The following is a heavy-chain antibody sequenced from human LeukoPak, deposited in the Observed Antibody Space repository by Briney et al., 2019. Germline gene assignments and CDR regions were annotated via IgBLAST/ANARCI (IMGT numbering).Heavy chain of an antibody. J-gene: IGHJ2*01. CDR2: INHSGST. D-gene: IGHD5-24*01. Sequence: PSETLSLTCAVYGGSFSGYYWSWIRQPPGKGLEWIGEINHSGSTNYNPSLKSRVTISVDTSKNQFSLKLSSVTAAGTAVYYCARRSSKRFNWYFDLWGRGTLVTVSS. V-gene: IGHV4-34*01. CDR1: GGSFSGYY. CDR3: ARRSSKRFNWYFDL.